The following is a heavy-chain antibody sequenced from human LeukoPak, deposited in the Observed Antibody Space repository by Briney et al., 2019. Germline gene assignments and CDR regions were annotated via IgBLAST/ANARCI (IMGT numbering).Heavy chain of an antibody. J-gene: IGHJ3*02. CDR2: ISYDGGNE. CDR1: GCTFSTYA. Sequence: GGSLRLSCAASGCTFSTYAMHWVRQAPGKGLEWVAVISYDGGNEYYADSVKGRFTISRHNSKTTLYLQMNSLSAEDTAVYYCAREKDCSNTHCYNAFDIWGQGTMVTVSS. D-gene: IGHD2-2*02. CDR3: AREKDCSNTHCYNAFDI. V-gene: IGHV3-30-3*01.